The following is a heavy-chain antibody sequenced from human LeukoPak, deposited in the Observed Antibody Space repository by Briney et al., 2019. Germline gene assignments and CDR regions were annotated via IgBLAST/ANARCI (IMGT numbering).Heavy chain of an antibody. CDR1: VDTFTIYF. V-gene: IGHV1-46*01. CDR3: TTFDY. D-gene: IGHD1-1*01. CDR2: INPSGGST. J-gene: IGHJ4*02. Sequence: GGSVKVFFKGSVDTFTIYFIHWGRPAPGQRLEWMGIINPSGGSTNYAQKFQGRVTMTRDMSMSTVYMELSSLRSEDTAVFYCTTFDYWGQGTLVTVSS.